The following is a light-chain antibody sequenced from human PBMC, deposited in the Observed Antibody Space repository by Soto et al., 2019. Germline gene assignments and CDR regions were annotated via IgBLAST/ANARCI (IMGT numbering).Light chain of an antibody. CDR1: QSISSW. V-gene: IGKV1-5*01. CDR3: QQYDNLPLT. J-gene: IGKJ4*01. Sequence: DIQMTQSPSTPSASVGDRVPITCRASQSISSWLAWYQQKPGKAPKLLIYDASSLESGVPSRFSGSGSGTDFTFTISSLQPEDIATYYCQQYDNLPLTFGGGTKVDIK. CDR2: DAS.